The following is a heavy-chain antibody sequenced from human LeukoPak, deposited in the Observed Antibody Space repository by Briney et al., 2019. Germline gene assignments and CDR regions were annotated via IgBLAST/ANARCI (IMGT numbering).Heavy chain of an antibody. CDR2: IRSKAYGGTT. V-gene: IGHV3-49*04. Sequence: GGSLRLSCTASGFTFGDYAMSWVRQAPGKGLEWVGFIRSKAYGGTTEYAASVKGRFTISRDDSKSIAYPQMNSLKTEDTAVYYCTRDYYGSGSYYHPFDYWGQGTLVTVSS. CDR3: TRDYYGSGSYYHPFDY. J-gene: IGHJ4*02. CDR1: GFTFGDYA. D-gene: IGHD3-10*01.